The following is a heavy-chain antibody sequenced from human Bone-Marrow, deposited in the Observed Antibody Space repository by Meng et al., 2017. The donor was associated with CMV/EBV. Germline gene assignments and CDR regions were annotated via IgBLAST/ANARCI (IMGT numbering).Heavy chain of an antibody. J-gene: IGHJ6*02. CDR3: ARASGRITIFGVVPPYGMDV. Sequence: ASVKVSCKASGYTFTSYGISWVRQAPGQGLEWMGWISAYNGNTNYAQKLQGRVTMTTDTSTSTAYMELSSLRSEDTAVYYCARASGRITIFGVVPPYGMDVWGQGTTVTVSS. CDR1: GYTFTSYG. CDR2: ISAYNGNT. V-gene: IGHV1-18*01. D-gene: IGHD3-3*01.